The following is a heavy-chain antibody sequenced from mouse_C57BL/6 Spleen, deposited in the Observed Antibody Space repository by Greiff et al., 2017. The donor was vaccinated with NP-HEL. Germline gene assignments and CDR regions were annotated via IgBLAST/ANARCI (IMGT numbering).Heavy chain of an antibody. Sequence: QVQLQQSGAELVKPGASVKISCKASGYAFSSYWMNWVKQRPGKGLEWIGQIYPGDGDTNYNGKFKGKATLTADKSSSTAYMQLSSLTSEDSAVYFCARNHYYGSSYAGYFDVWGTGTTVTVSS. CDR3: ARNHYYGSSYAGYFDV. V-gene: IGHV1-80*01. D-gene: IGHD1-1*01. CDR2: IYPGDGDT. J-gene: IGHJ1*03. CDR1: GYAFSSYW.